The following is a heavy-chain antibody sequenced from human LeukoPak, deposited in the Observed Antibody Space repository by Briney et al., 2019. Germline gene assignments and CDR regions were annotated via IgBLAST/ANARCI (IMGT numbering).Heavy chain of an antibody. Sequence: ASVKVSCKASGGTFSGYAISWVRQAPGQGLERMGGIIPIFGTANYAQKVQGRVTITTDESTSTAYMELSSMRSEDTAVYYCARVGYSSSWYYFDYWGQGTLVTVSS. CDR2: IIPIFGTA. D-gene: IGHD6-13*01. J-gene: IGHJ4*02. CDR1: GGTFSGYA. V-gene: IGHV1-69*05. CDR3: ARVGYSSSWYYFDY.